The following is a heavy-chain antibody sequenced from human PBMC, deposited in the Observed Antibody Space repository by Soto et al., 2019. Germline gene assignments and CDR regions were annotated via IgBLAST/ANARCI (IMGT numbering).Heavy chain of an antibody. V-gene: IGHV1-3*01. D-gene: IGHD2-8*01. CDR3: ARDLRMRWFDP. CDR1: GYTFTSYA. CDR2: VNAGNGNT. Sequence: ASVKVSCKASGYTFTSYAMHWVRQAPGQRLEWMGWVNAGNGNTKYSQKFQGRVTITRDTSASTAYMELSSLRSEDTAVYYCARDLRMRWFDPWGQGTLVTVSS. J-gene: IGHJ5*02.